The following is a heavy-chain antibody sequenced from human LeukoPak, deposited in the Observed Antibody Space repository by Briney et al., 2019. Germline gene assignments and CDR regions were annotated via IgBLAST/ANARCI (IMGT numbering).Heavy chain of an antibody. D-gene: IGHD3-22*01. CDR3: ASSGYYYVHFDY. CDR1: GGSISSGSYY. V-gene: IGHV4-61*02. CDR2: IYTSGST. Sequence: KPSQTLSLTCTVSGGSISSGSYYWSWIRQPAGKGLEWIGRIYTSGSTNYNPSLKGRVTISVDTSKNQFSLKLSSVTAADTAVYYCASSGYYYVHFDYWGQGTLVTVSS. J-gene: IGHJ4*02.